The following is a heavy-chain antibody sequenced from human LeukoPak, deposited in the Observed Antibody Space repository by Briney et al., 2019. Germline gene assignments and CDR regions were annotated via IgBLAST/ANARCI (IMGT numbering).Heavy chain of an antibody. CDR3: ARGKETYYYGSGSYYPTTTPDY. CDR1: GFTFSSYS. CDR2: ISSSSSYI. V-gene: IGHV3-21*01. Sequence: GGSLRLSCAASGFTFSSYSMNWVRQAPGKGLEWVSSISSSSSYIYYADSVKGRFTISRDNAKNSPYLQMNGLRAEDTAVYYCARGKETYYYGSGSYYPTTTPDYWGQGTLVTVSS. D-gene: IGHD3-10*01. J-gene: IGHJ4*02.